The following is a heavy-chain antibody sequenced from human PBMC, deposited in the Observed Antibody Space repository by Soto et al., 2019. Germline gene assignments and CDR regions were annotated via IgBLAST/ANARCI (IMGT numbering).Heavy chain of an antibody. Sequence: ASLTLTCWAFVLAFSSYTIIWVRQAQEKGLEWMGRIIPILGIANYAQKFQGRVTITADKSTSTAYMELSSLRSEDTAVYYCARDREYYDILTGPKLDYWGQGTLVTVSS. CDR3: ARDREYYDILTGPKLDY. V-gene: IGHV1-69*04. CDR2: IIPILGIA. J-gene: IGHJ4*02. D-gene: IGHD3-9*01. CDR1: VLAFSSYT.